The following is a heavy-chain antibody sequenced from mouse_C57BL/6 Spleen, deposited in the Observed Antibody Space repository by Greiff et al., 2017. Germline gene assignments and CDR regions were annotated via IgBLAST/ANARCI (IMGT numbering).Heavy chain of an antibody. Sequence: QVTLKVSGPGILQSSQTLSLTCSFSGFSLSTSGMGVSWIRQPSGKGLEWLAHIYWDDDKRYNPSLKSRLTISKDTSRNQVFLKITSVDTADTATYDCARSRYYGSSYQYYFDYWGQGTTLTVSS. J-gene: IGHJ2*01. CDR1: GFSLSTSGMG. CDR3: ARSRYYGSSYQYYFDY. V-gene: IGHV8-12*01. D-gene: IGHD1-1*01. CDR2: IYWDDDK.